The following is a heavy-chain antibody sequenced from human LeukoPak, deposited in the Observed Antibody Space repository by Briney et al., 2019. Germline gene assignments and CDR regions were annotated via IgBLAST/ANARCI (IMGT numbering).Heavy chain of an antibody. V-gene: IGHV3-23*01. CDR3: AKSPTGFGELFFDY. Sequence: GGSLRLSCAASGFTFSSYSMSWVRQAPGKGLEWVSAISGSGGSTYYADSVKGRFTISRDNSKNTLYLQMNSLRAEDTAVYYCAKSPTGFGELFFDYWGQGTLVTVSS. J-gene: IGHJ4*02. D-gene: IGHD3-10*01. CDR1: GFTFSSYS. CDR2: ISGSGGST.